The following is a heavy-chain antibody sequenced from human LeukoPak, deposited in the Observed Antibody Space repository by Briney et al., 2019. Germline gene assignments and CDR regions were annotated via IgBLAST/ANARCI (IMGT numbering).Heavy chain of an antibody. CDR2: MNPNSGNT. V-gene: IGHV1-8*01. Sequence: AASVKVSCKASGYTFTSYDINWVRQAPGQGLEWLGWMNPNSGNTGYAQKFQGRVTMTRNTSISTAYMELSSLRSEDTAVYYCARLDGDYVYYYYYGMDVWGQGTTVTVSS. CDR1: GYTFTSYD. J-gene: IGHJ6*02. D-gene: IGHD4-17*01. CDR3: ARLDGDYVYYYYYGMDV.